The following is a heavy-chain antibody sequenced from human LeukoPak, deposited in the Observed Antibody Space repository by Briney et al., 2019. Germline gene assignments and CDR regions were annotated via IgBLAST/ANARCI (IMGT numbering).Heavy chain of an antibody. CDR3: AGDHGRGSGSYYYYYYMDV. J-gene: IGHJ6*03. CDR2: IYYSGST. V-gene: IGHV4-59*12. Sequence: SETLSLTCTVSGGSISSYYWSWIRQPPGKGLEWIGYIYYSGSTNYNPSLKSRVTISVDTSKNQFSLKLSSVTAADTAVYYCAGDHGRGSGSYYYYYYMDVWGKGTTVTISS. D-gene: IGHD3-10*01. CDR1: GGSISSYY.